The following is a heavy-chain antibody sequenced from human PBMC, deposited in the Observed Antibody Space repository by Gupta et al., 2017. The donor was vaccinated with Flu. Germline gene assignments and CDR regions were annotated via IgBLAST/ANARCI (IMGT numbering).Heavy chain of an antibody. CDR3: ARGGRGGGSPATYHD. Sequence: ASGYTFTSYYMHWVRQAPGQGLEWMGIINPSGGSTSYAQKFQGRVTMTRDTSTSTVYMELSSLRSEDTAVYYCARGGRGGGSPATYHDWGQGTLVTVSS. V-gene: IGHV1-46*01. CDR2: INPSGGST. D-gene: IGHD2-15*01. J-gene: IGHJ4*02. CDR1: GYTFTSYY.